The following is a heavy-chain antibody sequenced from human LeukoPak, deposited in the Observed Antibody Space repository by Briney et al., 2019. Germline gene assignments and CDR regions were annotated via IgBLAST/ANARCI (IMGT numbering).Heavy chain of an antibody. V-gene: IGHV4-39*01. Sequence: SETLSLTCTVSGGSISSYYWSWIRQPPGKGLDWIGSIYYSGSTDYNPSLKSRVTISVDTSKNQFSLKLSFVTAADTAVYYCARRMANVDAFDIWGQGTMVTVSS. CDR3: ARRMANVDAFDI. D-gene: IGHD2-8*01. CDR2: IYYSGST. J-gene: IGHJ3*02. CDR1: GGSISSYY.